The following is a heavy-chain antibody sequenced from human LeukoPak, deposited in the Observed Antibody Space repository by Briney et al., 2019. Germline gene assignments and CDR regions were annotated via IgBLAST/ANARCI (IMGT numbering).Heavy chain of an antibody. CDR1: GFTFSSYA. V-gene: IGHV3-30-3*01. D-gene: IGHD3-10*01. J-gene: IGHJ6*02. CDR2: ISYDGSNK. CDR3: ARTWAYYYGSGSYPDYYYYGMDV. Sequence: GGSLRLSCAASGFTFSSYAMHWVRQAPGKGLEWVAVISYDGSNKYYADSVKGRFTISRDNAKNSLYLQMNSLRAEDTAVYYCARTWAYYYGSGSYPDYYYYGMDVWGQGTTVTVSS.